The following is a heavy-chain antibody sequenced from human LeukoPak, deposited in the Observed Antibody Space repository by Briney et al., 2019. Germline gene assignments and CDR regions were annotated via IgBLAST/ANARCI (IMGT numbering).Heavy chain of an antibody. CDR2: INHSGST. V-gene: IGHV4-34*01. D-gene: IGHD6-19*01. Sequence: SETLSLTCAVYGGSFSGYYWSWIRQPPGKGLEWIGEINHSGSTNYNPSLKSRVTISVDTSKNQFSLKLSSVTAADTAVYYCARARRLVHWFDLWGQGTLVTVSS. CDR3: ARARRLVHWFDL. J-gene: IGHJ5*02. CDR1: GGSFSGYY.